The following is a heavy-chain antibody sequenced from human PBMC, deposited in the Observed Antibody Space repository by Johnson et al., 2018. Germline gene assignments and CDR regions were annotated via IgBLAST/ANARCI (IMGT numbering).Heavy chain of an antibody. Sequence: QVQLVQSGAEVKKPGSSVKVSCKASGGTFSSYAISWVRQSPGQGLELMGGIIPIFGTANYAQKFQGRVTITADESTSTAYMGLGSLRSEDTAVYYCATLPFGDCYAFDIWGKGTMVTVSS. CDR3: ATLPFGDCYAFDI. CDR2: IIPIFGTA. V-gene: IGHV1-69*12. CDR1: GGTFSSYA. J-gene: IGHJ3*02. D-gene: IGHD2-21*02.